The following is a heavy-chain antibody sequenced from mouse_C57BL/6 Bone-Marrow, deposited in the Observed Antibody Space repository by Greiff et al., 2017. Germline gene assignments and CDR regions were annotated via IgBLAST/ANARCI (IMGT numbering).Heavy chain of an antibody. J-gene: IGHJ2*01. Sequence: QVQLQQPGAELVRPGSSVKLSCKASGYTFTSYWMDWVKQRPGQGLEWIGNIYPSDSETHYNQKFKDKATLTVDKSSSTAYMQLSSLTSEDSAVYYCARRFPYYDVDHWGQGTTLTVSS. CDR1: GYTFTSYW. CDR3: ARRFPYYDVDH. V-gene: IGHV1-61*01. CDR2: IYPSDSET. D-gene: IGHD1-2*01.